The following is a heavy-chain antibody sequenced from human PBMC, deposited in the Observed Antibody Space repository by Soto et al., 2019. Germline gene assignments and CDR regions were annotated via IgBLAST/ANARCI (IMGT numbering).Heavy chain of an antibody. D-gene: IGHD1-1*01. V-gene: IGHV3-21*01. CDR2: ISSSSSYI. J-gene: IGHJ5*02. Sequence: GGSLRLSCAASGFTFSSYSMNWVRQAPGKGLEWVSSISSSSSYIYYADSVKGRFTISRDNAKNSLYLQMNSLRAEDTAVYYCARAGVQLERRKWFDPWGQGTLVTVSS. CDR1: GFTFSSYS. CDR3: ARAGVQLERRKWFDP.